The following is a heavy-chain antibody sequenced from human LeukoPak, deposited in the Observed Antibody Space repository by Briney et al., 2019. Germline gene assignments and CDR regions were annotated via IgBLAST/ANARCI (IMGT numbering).Heavy chain of an antibody. CDR3: ARDRPISI. V-gene: IGHV3-23*01. Sequence: GGSLRLSCVASVFSFCIYAMSCVRPAPGKELACVSGLIVDGGYTYYADSVKGRFTISRDNSENTLYLQMSRLRDEDTAIYYCARDRPISIWGQGTLVTVSS. CDR2: LIVDGGYT. D-gene: IGHD3-10*01. J-gene: IGHJ1*01. CDR1: VFSFCIYA.